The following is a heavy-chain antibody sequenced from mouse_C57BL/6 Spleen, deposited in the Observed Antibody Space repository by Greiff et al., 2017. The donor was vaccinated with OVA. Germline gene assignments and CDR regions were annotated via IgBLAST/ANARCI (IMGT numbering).Heavy chain of an antibody. D-gene: IGHD6-1*01. CDR2: IRNKANNHAT. CDR1: GFTFSDAW. V-gene: IGHV6-6*01. J-gene: IGHJ4*01. Sequence: EVQLQQSGGGLVQPGGSMKLSCAASGFTFSDAWMDWVRQSPEKGLEWVAEIRNKANNHATYYAESVKGRFTISRDDSKSSVYLQMNSLRAEDTGIYYCTREDSGYAMDYWGQGTSVTVSS. CDR3: TREDSGYAMDY.